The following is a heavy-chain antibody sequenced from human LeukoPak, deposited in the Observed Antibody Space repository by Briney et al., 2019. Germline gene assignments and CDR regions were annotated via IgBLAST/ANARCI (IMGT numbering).Heavy chain of an antibody. V-gene: IGHV1-2*02. CDR2: INPNSGGT. J-gene: IGHJ3*02. Sequence: ASVKVSCKASGYTFTGYYMHWVRQAPGQGLEWMGWINPNSGGTNYAQKFQGRVTMTRDTSISTAYMELSRLRSDDTAVYYCARRYFNSSVAFDIWGQGTMVTVSS. D-gene: IGHD2/OR15-2a*01. CDR1: GYTFTGYY. CDR3: ARRYFNSSVAFDI.